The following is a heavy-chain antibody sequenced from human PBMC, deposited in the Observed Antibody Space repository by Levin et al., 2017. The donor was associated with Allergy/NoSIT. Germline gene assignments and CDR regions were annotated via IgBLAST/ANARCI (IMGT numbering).Heavy chain of an antibody. CDR3: AGGPLGSPSPFNS. J-gene: IGHJ4*02. Sequence: GESLKISCVASGFPFNTHTMHWVRQAPGKGLQWVAVISYDGSNKNYADSVRGRFTISRDNSKNTLYLEIHSLRVEDTAVYYCAGGPLGSPSPFNSWGQGTLVTVAS. V-gene: IGHV3-30*04. CDR1: GFPFNTHT. CDR2: ISYDGSNK. D-gene: IGHD6-6*01.